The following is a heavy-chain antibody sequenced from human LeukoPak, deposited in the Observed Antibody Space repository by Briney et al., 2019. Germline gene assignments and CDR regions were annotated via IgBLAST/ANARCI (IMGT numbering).Heavy chain of an antibody. D-gene: IGHD6-6*01. Sequence: SETLSLTCTVSGGSISSYYWSWIRQPPGKGLEWIGYIYYSGSTNYNPSLKSRVTISVDTSKNQFSLKLSSVTAADTAVYYCARADSSSSYYYYGMDAWGQGTTVTVSS. CDR3: ARADSSSSYYYYGMDA. V-gene: IGHV4-59*01. CDR1: GGSISSYY. CDR2: IYYSGST. J-gene: IGHJ6*02.